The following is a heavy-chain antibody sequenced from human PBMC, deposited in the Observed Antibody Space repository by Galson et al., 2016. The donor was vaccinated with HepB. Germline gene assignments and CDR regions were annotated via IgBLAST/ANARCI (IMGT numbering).Heavy chain of an antibody. V-gene: IGHV1-69*13. CDR2: IKPTVGTT. J-gene: IGHJ6*02. CDR1: GGTFSNYG. Sequence: SVKVSCKASGGTFSNYGFSWVRQAPGQGLEWMGAIKPTVGTTKYAQKFQGRVSITADEYTMTANMELSSLTYEDPAVYYWSRVAPGKGVLTLTYGMDVWGQGTTVTVSS. CDR3: SRVAPGKGVLTLTYGMDV. D-gene: IGHD3-9*01.